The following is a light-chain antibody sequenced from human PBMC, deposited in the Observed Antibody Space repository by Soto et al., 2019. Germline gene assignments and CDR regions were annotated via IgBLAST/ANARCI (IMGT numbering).Light chain of an antibody. Sequence: EILMTQSADTLSVSPGDTATLSFRASQSLGGNLAWYQQKPGQAPRLLIFRASSRATGVPARFSASGSGTEFTLTISGLQSEDFAVYYCQQYSNWPPWTFGPGTKVDIK. CDR3: QQYSNWPPWT. J-gene: IGKJ1*01. CDR1: QSLGGN. CDR2: RAS. V-gene: IGKV3-15*01.